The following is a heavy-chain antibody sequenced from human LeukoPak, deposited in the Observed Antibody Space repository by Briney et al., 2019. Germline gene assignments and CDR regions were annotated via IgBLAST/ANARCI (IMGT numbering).Heavy chain of an antibody. CDR1: GGSISSYY. CDR3: ARDPSIAVAGFWFDP. V-gene: IGHV4-38-2*02. J-gene: IGHJ5*02. Sequence: SETLSLTCTVSGGSISSYYWSWIRQPPGKGLEWIGSIYHSGSTYYNPSLKSRVTISVDTSKNQFSLKLSSVTAADTAVYYCARDPSIAVAGFWFDPWGQGTLVTVSS. CDR2: IYHSGST. D-gene: IGHD6-19*01.